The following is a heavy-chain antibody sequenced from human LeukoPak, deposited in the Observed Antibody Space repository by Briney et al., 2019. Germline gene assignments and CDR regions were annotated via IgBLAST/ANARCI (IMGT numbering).Heavy chain of an antibody. J-gene: IGHJ4*02. CDR3: AREGGFYCSSTSCYGLDY. CDR1: GGSISSGDYY. V-gene: IGHV4-30-4*08. Sequence: SETLSLTCTVSGGSISSGDYYWSWIRQPPGKGLEWIGYIYYSGSTYYNPSLKSRVTISVDTSKNQFSLKLSSVTAADTAVYYCAREGGFYCSSTSCYGLDYWGRGTLVTVSS. D-gene: IGHD2-2*01. CDR2: IYYSGST.